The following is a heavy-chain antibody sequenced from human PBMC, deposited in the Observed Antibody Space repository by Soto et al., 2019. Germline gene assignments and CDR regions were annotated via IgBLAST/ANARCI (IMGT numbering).Heavy chain of an antibody. Sequence: PSETLSLTCAVYGDSFSGYYWSWIRQPPGKGLEWIGEINHSGSTNYNPSLKSRVTISVDTSKNQFSLKLSSVTAADTALYYCARRITMIVVAHRGFGPWGQGTLVTVSS. CDR3: ARRITMIVVAHRGFGP. CDR1: GDSFSGYY. CDR2: INHSGST. D-gene: IGHD3-22*01. J-gene: IGHJ5*02. V-gene: IGHV4-34*01.